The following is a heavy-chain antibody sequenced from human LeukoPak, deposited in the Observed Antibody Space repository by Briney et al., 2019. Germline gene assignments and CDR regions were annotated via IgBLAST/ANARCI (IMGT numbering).Heavy chain of an antibody. CDR2: ISWNSGSI. J-gene: IGHJ4*02. Sequence: PGGSLRLSCAASGFTFDDYAMHWVRHAPGKGLEWVSGISWNSGSIGYADSVKGRFTISRDNAKNSLYLQMNSLRAEDTALYYCAKDISGYSSGWYLSFDYWGQGTLVTVSS. V-gene: IGHV3-9*01. CDR1: GFTFDDYA. D-gene: IGHD6-19*01. CDR3: AKDISGYSSGWYLSFDY.